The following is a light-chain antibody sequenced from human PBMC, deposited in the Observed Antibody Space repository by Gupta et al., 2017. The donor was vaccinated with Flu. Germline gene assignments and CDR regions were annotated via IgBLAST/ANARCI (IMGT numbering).Light chain of an antibody. CDR2: GAS. V-gene: IGKV3-15*01. CDR3: QQDSTWRT. Sequence: EIVMTQSPATLSVSPGERATLSCTTSQSVSTYLAWYQQRPGQAPRLLIYGASTRATAIPARFSGSGSGTEFTLTISSLQSEDFAVYYCQQDSTWRTFGQGTKVEIK. J-gene: IGKJ1*01. CDR1: QSVSTY.